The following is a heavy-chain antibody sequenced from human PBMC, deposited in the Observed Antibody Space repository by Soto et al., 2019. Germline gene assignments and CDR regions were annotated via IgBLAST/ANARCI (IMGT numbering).Heavy chain of an antibody. J-gene: IGHJ2*01. CDR1: GGTSSSYA. CDR2: LIPIFGTA. D-gene: IGHD1-7*01. Sequence: QVQLVQSGAEVKKPGSSVKVSCKASGGTSSSYAISWVRQAPGPGLEWMGGLIPIFGTANYAQKFQGSVTITADESTSIAYMELSNLRSEDTAVYYCARGPGTTYTPWYFDLWGRGTLVTVSS. CDR3: ARGPGTTYTPWYFDL. V-gene: IGHV1-69*12.